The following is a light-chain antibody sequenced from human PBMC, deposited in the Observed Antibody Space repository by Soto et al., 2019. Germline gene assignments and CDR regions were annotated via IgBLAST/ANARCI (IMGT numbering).Light chain of an antibody. CDR1: SSDVGGYNY. V-gene: IGLV2-14*01. J-gene: IGLJ2*01. Sequence: QSVLTQPASVSGSPGQSITISCTGTSSDVGGYNYVSWYQQHPGKAPKLMIYDVSNRPSGVSNHFSGSKSGNTASLTISGLHAEDEADYYCSSYTRSNTLVVFGGGTTLTVL. CDR2: DVS. CDR3: SSYTRSNTLVV.